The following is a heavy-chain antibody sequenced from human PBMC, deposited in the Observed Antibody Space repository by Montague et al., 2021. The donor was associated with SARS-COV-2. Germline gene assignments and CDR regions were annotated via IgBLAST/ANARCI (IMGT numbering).Heavy chain of an antibody. CDR2: IYYSGST. CDR3: ARHGLAGITIFGVATPRGGFDI. Sequence: SETLSLTCTVSGGSISSSSYYWGWIRQPPGKGLEWIGGIYYSGSTYYNPSLKSRVTISVDTSKNQFSLKLSSVTAADTAVYYCARHGLAGITIFGVATPRGGFDIWGQGTMVTVSS. CDR1: GGSISSSSYY. D-gene: IGHD3-3*01. V-gene: IGHV4-39*01. J-gene: IGHJ3*02.